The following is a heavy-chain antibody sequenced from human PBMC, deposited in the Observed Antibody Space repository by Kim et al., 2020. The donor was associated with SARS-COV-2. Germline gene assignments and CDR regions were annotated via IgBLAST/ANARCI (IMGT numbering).Heavy chain of an antibody. CDR3: ARGGATIIDY. J-gene: IGHJ4*02. CDR2: NT. D-gene: IGHD5-12*01. Sequence: NTNYAQKLQGRVTMTTDTSTSTAYMELRSLRSDDTAVYYCARGGATIIDYWGQGTLVTVSS. V-gene: IGHV1-18*01.